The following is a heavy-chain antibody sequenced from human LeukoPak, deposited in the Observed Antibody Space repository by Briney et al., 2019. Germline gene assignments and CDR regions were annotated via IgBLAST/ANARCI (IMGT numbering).Heavy chain of an antibody. Sequence: SSETLSLTCAVYGGSFSGYYWRWIRQPPRKGLEWIGEINHSGSTNYNPSPKSRVTIPVDTSKNQFSLKQSSVTAAYTAVYYCATTETTVTTVLYAFDICGQGTMVTASS. D-gene: IGHD4-17*01. CDR2: INHSGST. J-gene: IGHJ3*02. CDR3: ATTETTVTTVLYAFDI. CDR1: GGSFSGYY. V-gene: IGHV4-34*01.